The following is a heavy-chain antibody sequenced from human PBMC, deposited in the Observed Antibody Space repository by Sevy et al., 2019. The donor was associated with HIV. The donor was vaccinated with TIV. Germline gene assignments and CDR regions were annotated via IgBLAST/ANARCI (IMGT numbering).Heavy chain of an antibody. CDR1: GFIFSDYY. CDR3: AREDWNDVIDY. V-gene: IGHV3-11*01. D-gene: IGHD1-1*01. Sequence: GGSLRLSCAASGFIFSDYYMSWIRQAPGKGLECISYTGSGASTILYADSVKGRFTISRDNAKNSLYLQMNSLRADDTAVYYCAREDWNDVIDYWGQGTLVTVSS. J-gene: IGHJ4*02. CDR2: TGSGASTI.